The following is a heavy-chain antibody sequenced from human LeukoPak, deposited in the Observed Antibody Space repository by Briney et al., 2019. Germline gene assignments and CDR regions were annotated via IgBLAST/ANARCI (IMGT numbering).Heavy chain of an antibody. CDR2: ISGSGGST. V-gene: IGHV3-23*01. D-gene: IGHD3-10*01. CDR1: GFTVSSNY. Sequence: GGSLRLSCAASGFTVSSNYMSWVRQAPGKGLEWVSAISGSGGSTYYADSVKGRFTISRDNSKNTLYLQMNSLRAEDTAVYYCAKDTGYGSGSYSGFDYWGQGTLVTVSS. J-gene: IGHJ4*02. CDR3: AKDTGYGSGSYSGFDY.